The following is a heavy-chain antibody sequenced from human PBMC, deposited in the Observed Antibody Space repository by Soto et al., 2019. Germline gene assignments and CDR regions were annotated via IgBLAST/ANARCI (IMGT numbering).Heavy chain of an antibody. CDR3: ARVSQVYSGDDTRSDYFDY. CDR1: GFTFSSYG. CDR2: IWYDGSNK. V-gene: IGHV3-33*01. D-gene: IGHD5-12*01. J-gene: IGHJ4*02. Sequence: QVQLVASGGGVVQPGRSLRLSCAASGFTFSSYGMHWVRQAPGKGQAWEAVIWYDGSNKYYADSVKGRFTISRDNSKNPLYLQMNSLRAEDTAVYYCARVSQVYSGDDTRSDYFDYWSQGTLVAFSS.